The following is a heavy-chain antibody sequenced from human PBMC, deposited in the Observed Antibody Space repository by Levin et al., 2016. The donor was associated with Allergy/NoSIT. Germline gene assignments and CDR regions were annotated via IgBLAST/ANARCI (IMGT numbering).Heavy chain of an antibody. D-gene: IGHD3-3*01. Sequence: SETLSLTCAVYGGSFSGYYWSWIRQPPGKGLEWVGSINFSGSTYYNPSLKSRVIISVDTSKNHFSLNLSSVTAADTAVYYCARHFRDTTYYDFWNGYADLRDWFDPWGQGTLVTVSS. CDR3: ARHFRDTTYYDFWNGYADLRDWFDP. CDR1: GGSFSGYY. J-gene: IGHJ5*02. V-gene: IGHV4-34*01. CDR2: INFSGST.